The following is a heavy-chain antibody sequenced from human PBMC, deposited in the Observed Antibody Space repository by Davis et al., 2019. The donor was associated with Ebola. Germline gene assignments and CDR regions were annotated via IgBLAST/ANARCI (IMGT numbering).Heavy chain of an antibody. CDR3: ARDYPKGSGSYSEPYYGMDV. CDR1: GFTFSSYS. J-gene: IGHJ6*02. Sequence: PGGSLRLSCAASGFTFSSYSMNWVRQAPGKGLEWVSSISSSSSYIYYADSVKGRLTISRDNAKNSLYLQMNSLRAEDTAVYYCARDYPKGSGSYSEPYYGMDVWGQGTTVTVSS. D-gene: IGHD3-10*01. V-gene: IGHV3-21*01. CDR2: ISSSSSYI.